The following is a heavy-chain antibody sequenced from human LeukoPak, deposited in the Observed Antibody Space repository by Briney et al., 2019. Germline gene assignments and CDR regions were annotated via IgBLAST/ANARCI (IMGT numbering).Heavy chain of an antibody. CDR1: GFTFSDYY. CDR2: VSSSGSTI. CDR3: ARDRPRVGATPGIYYYYYMDV. J-gene: IGHJ6*03. Sequence: GGSLRLSCAASGFTFSDYYMSWIRQAPGKGLEWVSYVSSSGSTIYYADSVKGRFTISRDNAKNSLYLQMNSLRAEDTAVYYCARDRPRVGATPGIYYYYYMDVWGKGTTVTVSS. V-gene: IGHV3-11*04. D-gene: IGHD1-26*01.